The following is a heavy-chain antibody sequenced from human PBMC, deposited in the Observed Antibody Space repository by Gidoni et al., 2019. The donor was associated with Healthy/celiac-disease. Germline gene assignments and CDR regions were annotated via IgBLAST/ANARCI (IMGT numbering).Heavy chain of an antibody. CDR2: ISGSGGST. V-gene: IGHV3-23*01. D-gene: IGHD6-13*01. J-gene: IGHJ4*02. CDR3: AKSMFQEQRRYSSSSPFDY. CDR1: GFTFSSYA. Sequence: VQLLESGGGLVQPVGSLILSCASSGFTFSSYALRWVRQAPGKGLEWVSAISGSGGSTYYEDAVKGRFTISRDNSKNTLYLQMNSLRAEDTAVYYCAKSMFQEQRRYSSSSPFDYWGQGTLVTVSS.